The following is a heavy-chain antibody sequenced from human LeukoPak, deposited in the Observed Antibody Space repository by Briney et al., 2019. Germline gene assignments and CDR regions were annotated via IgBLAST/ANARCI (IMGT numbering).Heavy chain of an antibody. CDR3: ARGGCLSGSCYWDYYYYYMDV. CDR2: ITSSSNI. D-gene: IGHD2-15*01. CDR1: GFTFSSYS. Sequence: GGSLRLSCAASGFTFSSYSMNWVRQAPGKGLEWVSHITSSSNIYYADSVKGRFTISRDNAKNSLYLQMNSLRAEDTALYYCARGGCLSGSCYWDYYYYYMDVWGKGTTVTVSS. V-gene: IGHV3-21*05. J-gene: IGHJ6*03.